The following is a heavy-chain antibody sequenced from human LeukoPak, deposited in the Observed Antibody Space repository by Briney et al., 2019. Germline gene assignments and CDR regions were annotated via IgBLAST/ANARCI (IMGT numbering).Heavy chain of an antibody. J-gene: IGHJ4*02. Sequence: GGSLRLSCAASGFTFSSYWMSWVRQAPGKGLEWVANIKQDGSEKYYVDSVKGRFTISRDNAKNSLYLQMNSLRAEDTAVYYCARDLTVEGKKDGGWTTGYWGQGTLVTVSS. V-gene: IGHV3-7*01. CDR2: IKQDGSEK. CDR1: GFTFSSYW. CDR3: ARDLTVEGKKDGGWTTGY. D-gene: IGHD3-10*01.